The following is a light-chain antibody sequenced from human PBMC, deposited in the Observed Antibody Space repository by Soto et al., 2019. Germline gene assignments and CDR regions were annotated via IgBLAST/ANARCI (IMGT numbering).Light chain of an antibody. CDR2: KTS. Sequence: IVMTQSPATVSVSPGESASLSCRASRTIGTNLGWYQQKPGQAPRLLISKTSTRATGVPARFSGSGSGTECTLTITSLQSADIAVYYCQQYADWPLTFGGGTKVDIK. CDR1: RTIGTN. V-gene: IGKV3-15*01. CDR3: QQYADWPLT. J-gene: IGKJ4*01.